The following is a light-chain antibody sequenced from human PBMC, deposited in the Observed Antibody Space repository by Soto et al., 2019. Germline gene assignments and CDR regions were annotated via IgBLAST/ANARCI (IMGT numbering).Light chain of an antibody. Sequence: QSALTQPPSVSGSPGQSVTISCTGTSSDVGTYNRVSWYQQSPGTAPKLIIYEVTSRPSGVPDRFSGSKSGNTASLTISGLQAEDEADYYCGSYTSISTLVFGGGTKLTVL. CDR2: EVT. J-gene: IGLJ3*02. V-gene: IGLV2-18*02. CDR3: GSYTSISTLV. CDR1: SSDVGTYNR.